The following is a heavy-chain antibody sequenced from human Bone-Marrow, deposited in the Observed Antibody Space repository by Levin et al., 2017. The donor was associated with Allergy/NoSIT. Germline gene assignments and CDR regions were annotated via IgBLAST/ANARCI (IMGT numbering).Heavy chain of an antibody. Sequence: SGGSLRLSCAASGFIFSSYSMSWVRQAPGKAPEWVSFVSNSGSSIDYADAVRGRFTISRDNAKNSLSLQMISLREEDTAVYYCVKGSGSGAWLTADWGQGTLVTVSS. J-gene: IGHJ4*02. V-gene: IGHV3-48*02. CDR1: GFIFSSYS. CDR2: VSNSGSSI. D-gene: IGHD6-19*01. CDR3: VKGSGSGAWLTAD.